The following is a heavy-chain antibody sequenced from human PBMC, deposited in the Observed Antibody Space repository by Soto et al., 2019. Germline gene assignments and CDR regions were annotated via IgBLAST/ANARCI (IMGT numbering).Heavy chain of an antibody. CDR1: AESFTGYW. CDR3: ARLGGHGERNADYFHYGMEV. V-gene: IGHV5-51*01. D-gene: IGHD3-16*01. Sequence: GESLKSSYKGSAESFTGYWVGWVRQMPGQGLEWMGIIYPGDSDTRYSPSLEGQVTISADKSITTAYLQWSSPNASDTAIYYCARLGGHGERNADYFHYGMEVWGQGTAVTFPS. J-gene: IGHJ6*02. CDR2: IYPGDSDT.